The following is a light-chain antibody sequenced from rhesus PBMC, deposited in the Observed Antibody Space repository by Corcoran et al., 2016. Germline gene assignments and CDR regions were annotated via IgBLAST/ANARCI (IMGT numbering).Light chain of an antibody. V-gene: IGKV3-24*01. Sequence: EIVMTQSPVTLYLSPGERATLSSRASKSGSNTLAWYQQKPGQAPRLLIYGAAIRATGIPDRFSGSGSGTDFTLTSSSLDPEEVAIYCCLQHSKWPQTFGQGTKVEIK. CDR1: KSGSNT. CDR3: LQHSKWPQT. CDR2: GAA. J-gene: IGKJ1*01.